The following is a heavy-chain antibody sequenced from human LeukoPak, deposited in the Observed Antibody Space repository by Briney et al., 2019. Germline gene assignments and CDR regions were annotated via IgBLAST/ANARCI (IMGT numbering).Heavy chain of an antibody. D-gene: IGHD6-13*01. CDR2: IGSSGTTI. CDR1: GFTFSDYY. J-gene: IGHJ4*02. V-gene: IGHV3-11*01. Sequence: PGGSLILSCAASGFTFSDYYMSWIRQAPGKGLEWVSYIGSSGTTIYYADSVKGRFTISRDNAKNSLYLQMNSLRADDTAVYYCARSSLSSSWLFDYWGQGTLVTVSS. CDR3: ARSSLSSSWLFDY.